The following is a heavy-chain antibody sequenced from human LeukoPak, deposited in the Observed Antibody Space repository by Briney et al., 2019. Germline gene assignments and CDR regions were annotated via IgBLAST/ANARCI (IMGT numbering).Heavy chain of an antibody. V-gene: IGHV1-69*05. CDR1: GGTFSSYA. D-gene: IGHD5-24*01. J-gene: IGHJ4*02. Sequence: ASVKVSCKASGGTFSSYAISWVRQAPGQGLEWMGGIIPIFGTANYAQKFQDRVTITTDESTSTAYMELSSLRSEDTAVYYCAVLSRDGYNPIFDYWGQGTLVTVSS. CDR2: IIPIFGTA. CDR3: AVLSRDGYNPIFDY.